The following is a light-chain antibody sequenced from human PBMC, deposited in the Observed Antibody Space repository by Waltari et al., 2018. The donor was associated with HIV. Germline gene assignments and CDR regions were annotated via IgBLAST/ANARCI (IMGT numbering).Light chain of an antibody. V-gene: IGKV1-33*01. Sequence: IQMTQSPSSLSASIGDRVTITCQASQDISDWLNWYQQKQGKAPKVLIYDASHLETGVPSRFSGSGSGRDFTLTITNLQPEDFATYYCQHYDHRLMYTFGLGTKLEI. J-gene: IGKJ2*01. CDR2: DAS. CDR1: QDISDW. CDR3: QHYDHRLMYT.